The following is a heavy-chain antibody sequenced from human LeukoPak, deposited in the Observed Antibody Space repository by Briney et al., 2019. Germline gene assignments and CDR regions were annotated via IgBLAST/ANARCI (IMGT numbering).Heavy chain of an antibody. J-gene: IGHJ6*02. CDR1: GGSISSYY. D-gene: IGHD3-9*01. CDR3: ARCRRPSSARYFDWLSTTYYYYYGMDV. V-gene: IGHV4-59*01. CDR2: IYYSGST. Sequence: SETLSLTCTVSGGSISSYYWSWIRQPPGKGLEWIGYIYYSGSTNYNPSLKSRVTISVDTSKNQFSLKLSSVTAADTAVYYCARCRRPSSARYFDWLSTTYYYYYGMDVWGQGTTVTVSS.